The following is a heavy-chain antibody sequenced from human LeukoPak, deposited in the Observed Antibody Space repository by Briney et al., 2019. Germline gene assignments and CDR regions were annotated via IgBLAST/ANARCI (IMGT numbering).Heavy chain of an antibody. CDR1: GGSISSSSYY. CDR2: IYYSGST. D-gene: IGHD2-8*01. V-gene: IGHV4-39*07. CDR3: ARDFNGWSLDY. Sequence: SETLSLTCTVSGGSISSSSYYWGWIRQPPGKGLEWIGSIYYSGSTYYNPSLKSRVTISVDTSKNQFSLKLSSVTAADTAVYYCARDFNGWSLDYWGQGTLVTVSS. J-gene: IGHJ4*02.